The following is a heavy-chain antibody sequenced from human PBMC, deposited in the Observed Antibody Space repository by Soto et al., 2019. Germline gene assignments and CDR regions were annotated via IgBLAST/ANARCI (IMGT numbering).Heavy chain of an antibody. Sequence: SETLSLTCTFSCGSIISGGYYWSWIRQHPGKGLEWIGYIYYSGSTYYNPSLKSRVTISVDTSKNQFSLKLSSVTAADTAVYYCARNNRNYHYYGMDVWGQGTTVTVSS. J-gene: IGHJ6*02. CDR1: CGSIISGGYY. CDR3: ARNNRNYHYYGMDV. D-gene: IGHD1-20*01. CDR2: IYYSGST. V-gene: IGHV4-31*03.